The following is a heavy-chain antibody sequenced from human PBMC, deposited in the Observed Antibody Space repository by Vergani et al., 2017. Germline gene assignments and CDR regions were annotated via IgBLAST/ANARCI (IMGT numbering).Heavy chain of an antibody. Sequence: QVQLVESGGGLVKPGGSLRLSCAASGFSFSDHYMTWIRQAPGKGLEWVSYISNSGNTIEYSDSVKGRFSISRDNAKSSLFLQMDSLRAEDTAVYYCARYHRDYHNYPGSFDIWGQGSMVTVSS. CDR2: ISNSGNTI. V-gene: IGHV3-11*01. CDR1: GFSFSDHY. CDR3: ARYHRDYHNYPGSFDI. J-gene: IGHJ3*02. D-gene: IGHD5-24*01.